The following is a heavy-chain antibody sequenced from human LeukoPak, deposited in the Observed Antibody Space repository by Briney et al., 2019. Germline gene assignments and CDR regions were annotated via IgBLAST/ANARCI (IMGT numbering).Heavy chain of an antibody. CDR3: ARGREGIAGRWWVEDTRWHFLDP. Sequence: GGSLRLSCAASGFTFSSYAMIWVRQAPGKGLVWVSSISSTSSHKYYADSVKGRFTTSRDNAKNALYLQMNSLRVEDTAVYYCARGREGIAGRWWVEDTRWHFLDPWGQGTLVTVSS. V-gene: IGHV3-21*01. D-gene: IGHD6-13*01. J-gene: IGHJ5*02. CDR2: ISSTSSHK. CDR1: GFTFSSYA.